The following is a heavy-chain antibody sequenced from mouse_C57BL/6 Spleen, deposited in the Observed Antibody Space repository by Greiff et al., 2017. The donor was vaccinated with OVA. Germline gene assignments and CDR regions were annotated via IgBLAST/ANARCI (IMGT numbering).Heavy chain of an antibody. V-gene: IGHV1-4*01. Sequence: QVQLQQSGAELARPGASVKMSCKASGYTFTSYTMHWVKQRPGQGLEWIGYINPSSGYTKYNQKFKDKATLTADKSSSTAYMQLSSLTSEDSAVYYCASRSNYGYYAMDYWGQGTSVTVSS. CDR1: GYTFTSYT. D-gene: IGHD2-5*01. CDR2: INPSSGYT. CDR3: ASRSNYGYYAMDY. J-gene: IGHJ4*01.